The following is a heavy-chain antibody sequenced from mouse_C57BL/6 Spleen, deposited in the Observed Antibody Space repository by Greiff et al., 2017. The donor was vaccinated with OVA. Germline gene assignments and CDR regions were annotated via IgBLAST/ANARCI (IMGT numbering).Heavy chain of an antibody. CDR1: GDVVGGDG. D-gene: IGHD2-2*01. Sequence: EVKLVESGEGLVKPGGSLKLSCAAYGDVVGGDGTPCFRQTPEKRLSLVAYISSGGDYIYYADNVKGRFTISRDNARNTLYLQMSSLKYEDTAMYYCTREGGYDPYYLDYWGQGTTLTVSS. CDR3: TREGGYDPYYLDY. J-gene: IGHJ2*01. V-gene: IGHV5-9-1*02. CDR2: ISSGGDYI.